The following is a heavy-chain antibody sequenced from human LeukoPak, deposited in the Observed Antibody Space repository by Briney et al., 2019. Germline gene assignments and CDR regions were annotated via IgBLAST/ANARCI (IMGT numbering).Heavy chain of an antibody. CDR2: LRGDGET. J-gene: IGHJ4*02. D-gene: IGHD3-3*01. Sequence: GGSLRLSCAASGFTFSSYALSWVRQAPARGLEWVSSLRGDGETFYGDSVKGRFTLSRDESRNTVYLQMNNLRVEDTAVYFCAKASWVSSADAVLWGQGTVVTVSS. V-gene: IGHV3-23*01. CDR1: GFTFSSYA. CDR3: AKASWVSSADAVL.